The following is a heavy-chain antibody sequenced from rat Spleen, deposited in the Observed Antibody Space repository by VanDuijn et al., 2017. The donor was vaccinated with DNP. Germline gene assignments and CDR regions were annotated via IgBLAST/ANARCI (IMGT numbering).Heavy chain of an antibody. J-gene: IGHJ3*01. CDR3: TRGVTTVVTGWFAY. V-gene: IGHV2-19*01. CDR2: ISSGGST. D-gene: IGHD1-1*01. Sequence: QVQLKESGPGMVQPSQTLSLTCTVSGFSLTDYSVHWVLQPPGKVLEWIAAISSGGSTYYNSALKSRLSISRDTSKSQVFLKMNSLQTEDTAIYYCTRGVTTVVTGWFAYWGQGTLVTVSS. CDR1: GFSLTDYS.